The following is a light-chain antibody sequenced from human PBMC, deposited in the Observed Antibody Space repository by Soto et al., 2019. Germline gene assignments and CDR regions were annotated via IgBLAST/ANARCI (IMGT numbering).Light chain of an antibody. V-gene: IGLV2-14*01. CDR2: EVS. CDR3: SSYTTSSTQV. Sequence: QSALTQPASVSGSPGQSITISCTGTSSDVGYFNYVSWYQHHPGKAPKLIIYEVSKRPPGVSNRFSAAKSGNTASLTISGLQAEYEADYYCSSYTTSSTQVFGGGTKLTVL. J-gene: IGLJ3*02. CDR1: SSDVGYFNY.